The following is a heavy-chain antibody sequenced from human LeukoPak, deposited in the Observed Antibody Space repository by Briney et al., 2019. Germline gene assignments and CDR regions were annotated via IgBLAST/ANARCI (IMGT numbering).Heavy chain of an antibody. CDR1: GFTFNGSA. CDR2: IRSKANSYAT. CDR3: TRQVRSSGWDLDY. Sequence: GGSLRLSCAASGFTFNGSAMHWVRQASGKGLECVGRIRSKANSYATAYAASVKGRFTISRDDSKNTAYLQMNSLKTEDTAVYYCTRQVRSSGWDLDYWGQGTLVTVSS. V-gene: IGHV3-73*01. J-gene: IGHJ4*02. D-gene: IGHD6-19*01.